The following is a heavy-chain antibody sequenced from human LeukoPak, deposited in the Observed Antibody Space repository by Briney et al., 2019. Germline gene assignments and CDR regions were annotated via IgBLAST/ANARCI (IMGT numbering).Heavy chain of an antibody. D-gene: IGHD3-10*01. J-gene: IGHJ6*03. Sequence: ASVKVSCKASGYTFTSYGISWVRQAPGQGLEWMGWISAYNGNTNYAQKLQGRVTITADESTSTAYMELSSLRSEDTAAYYCARGAGILWFGEIRSYYMDVWGKGTTVTISS. CDR1: GYTFTSYG. CDR3: ARGAGILWFGEIRSYYMDV. CDR2: ISAYNGNT. V-gene: IGHV1-18*01.